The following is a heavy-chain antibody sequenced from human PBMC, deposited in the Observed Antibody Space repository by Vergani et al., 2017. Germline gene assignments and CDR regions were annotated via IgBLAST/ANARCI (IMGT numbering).Heavy chain of an antibody. CDR2: ISSSRGTV. V-gene: IGHV3-48*01. CDR3: AKTPRGDVVVPAAPFGYYYYYMDV. D-gene: IGHD2-2*01. J-gene: IGHJ6*03. Sequence: EVQLVESGGGLVQPGGSLRLSCAASGFTFSSYGMNWVRQAPGKGLEWVSYISSSRGTVYYADSVKGRFTISRDNAKNSLYLQMNSLRAEDTAVYYCAKTPRGDVVVPAAPFGYYYYYMDVWGKGTTVTVSS. CDR1: GFTFSSYG.